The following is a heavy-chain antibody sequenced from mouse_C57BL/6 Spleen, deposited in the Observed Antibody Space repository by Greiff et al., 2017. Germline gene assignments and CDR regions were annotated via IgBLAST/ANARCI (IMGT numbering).Heavy chain of an antibody. CDR3: ARSYGSKVRYYFDY. Sequence: SGPELVKPGASVKISCKASGYAFSSSWMNWVKQRPGKGLEWIGRIYPGDGDTNYNGKFKGKATLTADKSSSTAYMQLSSLTSEDSAVYFCARSYGSKVRYYFDYWGQGTTLTVSS. J-gene: IGHJ2*01. V-gene: IGHV1-82*01. CDR2: IYPGDGDT. CDR1: GYAFSSSW. D-gene: IGHD1-1*01.